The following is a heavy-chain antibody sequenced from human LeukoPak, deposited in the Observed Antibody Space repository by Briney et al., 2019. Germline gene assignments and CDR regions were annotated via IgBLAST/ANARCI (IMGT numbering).Heavy chain of an antibody. J-gene: IGHJ6*03. V-gene: IGHV3-74*01. D-gene: IGHD3-3*01. CDR1: GFTFSRYW. CDR3: ARVGLNYDVWSGYSGRPHNYYYYMDV. Sequence: EGSLGLSCAASGFTFSRYWMHCVRQAPRKGLVWVSRINSDGSSTSYADSVKGRFTISRDNAKNTLYLQMNSLRVEDTAVYYCARVGLNYDVWSGYSGRPHNYYYYMDVWGKGTTVTVSS. CDR2: INSDGSST.